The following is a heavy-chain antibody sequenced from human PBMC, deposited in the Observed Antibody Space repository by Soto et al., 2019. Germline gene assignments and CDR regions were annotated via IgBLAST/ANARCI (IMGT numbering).Heavy chain of an antibody. CDR1: GVSISSNYY. Sequence: QVLLQESGPGLVQPSGTLSLSCAVSGVSISSNYYWGWVRQSPGKGLEWLGDISHIGSVNYSPSLMSRVTISMYRSENQFSLKLNSVTAADTAVYYCVRSFGWYAIDYWGQGTLVIVSS. CDR2: ISHIGSV. J-gene: IGHJ4*02. D-gene: IGHD6-19*01. CDR3: VRSFGWYAIDY. V-gene: IGHV4-4*02.